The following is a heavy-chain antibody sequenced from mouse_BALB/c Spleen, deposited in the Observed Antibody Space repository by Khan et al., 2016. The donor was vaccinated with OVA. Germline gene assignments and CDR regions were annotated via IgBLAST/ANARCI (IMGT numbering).Heavy chain of an antibody. V-gene: IGHV3-2*02. J-gene: IGHJ2*01. CDR3: ARVYGGDFDY. Sequence: EVQLQESGPGLVKPSQSLSLTCTVTGYSITSDYAWNWIRQSPGNKLEWMGYISYSGNTNYNPSLKSRISITRDTSKNQFFLQLNSVTTEDTATYYGARVYGGDFDYWGQGTTLTVSS. CDR1: GYSITSDYA. D-gene: IGHD2-10*02. CDR2: ISYSGNT.